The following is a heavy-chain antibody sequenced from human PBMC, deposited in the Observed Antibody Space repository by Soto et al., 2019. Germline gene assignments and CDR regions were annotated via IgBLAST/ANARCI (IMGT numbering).Heavy chain of an antibody. J-gene: IGHJ4*02. CDR3: AKGRTSSTTVADFDY. CDR1: GFTFSNYA. Sequence: GGSLRLSCAASGFTFSNYAMNWVRQAPEKGLEWVSGISGSGGTTYFADSVKGRFTISRDSSENTLYLEMNSLRAEDTAVYYCAKGRTSSTTVADFDYWGQGTLVTAPQ. CDR2: ISGSGGTT. V-gene: IGHV3-23*01. D-gene: IGHD4-17*01.